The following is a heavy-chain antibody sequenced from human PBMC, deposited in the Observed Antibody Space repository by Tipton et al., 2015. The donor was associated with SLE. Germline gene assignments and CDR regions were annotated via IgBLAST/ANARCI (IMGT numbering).Heavy chain of an antibody. CDR2: IHYNRDT. J-gene: IGHJ4*02. CDR3: ARRTSGYAPDY. D-gene: IGHD5-12*01. CDR1: GASVSSHY. Sequence: LRLSCTVSGASVSSHYWNWIRQTPGKGLEWIGYIHYNRDTNYHPSLKSRVTISVDTSKNQFSLKLSSVTAADTAFYYCARRTSGYAPDYWGQGTLVTVSS. V-gene: IGHV4-59*02.